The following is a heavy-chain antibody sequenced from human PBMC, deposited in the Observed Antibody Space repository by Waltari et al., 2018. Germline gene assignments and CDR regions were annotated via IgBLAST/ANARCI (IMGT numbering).Heavy chain of an antibody. CDR1: GGSFSGYY. D-gene: IGHD6-6*01. Sequence: QVQLQQWGAGLLKPSETLSLTCAVYGGSFSGYYWRWIRQPPGKGLEWIGEINHSGSTNYNPSLKSRVTISVDTSKNQFSLKLSSVTAADTAVYYCARDPYSSSYNAYYYGMDVWGQGTTVTVSS. CDR3: ARDPYSSSYNAYYYGMDV. CDR2: INHSGST. V-gene: IGHV4-34*01. J-gene: IGHJ6*02.